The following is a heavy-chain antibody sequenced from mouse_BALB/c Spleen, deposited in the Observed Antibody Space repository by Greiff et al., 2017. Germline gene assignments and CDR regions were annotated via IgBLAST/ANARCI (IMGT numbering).Heavy chain of an antibody. V-gene: IGHV5-6-5*01. D-gene: IGHD2-1*01. Sequence: EVNVVESGGGLVKPGGSLKLSCAASGFTFSSYAMSWVRQTPEKRLEWVASISSGGSTYYPDSVKGRFTISRDNARNILYLQMSSLRSEDTAMYYCARDGNSWYFDVWGAGTTVTVSS. J-gene: IGHJ1*01. CDR3: ARDGNSWYFDV. CDR2: ISSGGST. CDR1: GFTFSSYA.